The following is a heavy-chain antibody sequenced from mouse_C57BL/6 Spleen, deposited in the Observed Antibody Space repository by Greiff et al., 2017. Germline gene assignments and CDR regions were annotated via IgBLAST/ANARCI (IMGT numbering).Heavy chain of an antibody. CDR1: GYSFTDYN. V-gene: IGHV1-39*01. CDR2: INPNYGTT. D-gene: IGHD2-5*01. J-gene: IGHJ4*01. Sequence: VQLQQSGPELVKPGASVKISCKASGYSFTDYNMNWVKQSHGQSLEWIGVINPNYGTTSYNQKFKGKATLTVDQSSSTAYMQLNSLTSEDSAVYYCARGIYSNPYYAMDYWGQGTSVTVSS. CDR3: ARGIYSNPYYAMDY.